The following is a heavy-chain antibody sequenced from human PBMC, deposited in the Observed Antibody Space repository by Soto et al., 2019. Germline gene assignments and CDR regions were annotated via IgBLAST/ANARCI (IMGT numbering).Heavy chain of an antibody. CDR2: IYSGGST. V-gene: IGHV3-66*01. CDR3: ARANSGYFFDY. D-gene: IGHD5-12*01. Sequence: EVQLVESGGGLVQPGGSLRLSCAASGFTVSSNYMSWVRQAPGKGLEWVSVIYSGGSTYYADSVKGRFTISRDNSKNTLYLQMNSLRAEDTAVYYCARANSGYFFDYWGQETLVTVSS. CDR1: GFTVSSNY. J-gene: IGHJ4*02.